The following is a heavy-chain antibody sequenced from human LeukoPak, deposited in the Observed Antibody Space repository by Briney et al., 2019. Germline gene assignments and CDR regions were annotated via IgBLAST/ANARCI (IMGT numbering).Heavy chain of an antibody. J-gene: IGHJ4*02. V-gene: IGHV3-23*01. CDR3: VKGFHFDW. CDR2: LSGSGGST. Sequence: GGSLRLSCAASGFIFSKHAMSWVRQAPGKGLEWVSGLSGSGGSTDYADSVKGRFTISRDTSKNTLYMQMNNLRVEDTAVYYCVKGFHFDWWGQGTLVTVSS. CDR1: GFIFSKHA.